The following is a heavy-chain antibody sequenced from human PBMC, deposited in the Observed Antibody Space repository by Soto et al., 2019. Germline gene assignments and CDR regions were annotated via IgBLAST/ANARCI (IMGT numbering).Heavy chain of an antibody. D-gene: IGHD6-19*01. V-gene: IGHV4-30-2*01. J-gene: IGHJ5*02. CDR2: IYQSGVT. CDR1: C. CDR3: AGMPYTSGLMFDL. Sequence: CWSWKKQPPGKALQWIGFIYQSGVTSYNPSLASRVSISLDRSNNQCSLKLKSVTAADTAVYFCAGMPYTSGLMFDLWVPGTLVPVFS.